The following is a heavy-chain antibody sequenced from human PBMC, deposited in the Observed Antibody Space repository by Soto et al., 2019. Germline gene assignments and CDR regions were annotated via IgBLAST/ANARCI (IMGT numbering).Heavy chain of an antibody. Sequence: SETLSLTCTVSGGSVSSGSYYWSWIRQPPGKGLEWIGYIYYSGSTNYNPSLKSRVTISVDTSKNQFSLKLSSVTAADTAVYYCARDGYYGMDVWGQGTTVTVS. CDR2: IYYSGST. V-gene: IGHV4-61*01. CDR3: ARDGYYGMDV. CDR1: GGSVSSGSYY. J-gene: IGHJ6*02.